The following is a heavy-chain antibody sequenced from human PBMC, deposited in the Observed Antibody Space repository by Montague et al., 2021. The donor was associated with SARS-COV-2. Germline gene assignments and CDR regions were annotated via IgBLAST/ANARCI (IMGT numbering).Heavy chain of an antibody. V-gene: IGHV4-34*01. Sequence: SETLSLTCAVYGGSFGVHYWSWVRQPPGKGLEWIGEINRSGSTNFNPSLKSRFTISVDTSKNQFSLKLTSVTAADTAVYFCAEGFPSWSGAGYWGQGTLVTVSS. J-gene: IGHJ1*01. D-gene: IGHD3-10*01. CDR1: GGSFGVHY. CDR2: INRSGST. CDR3: AEGFPSWSGAGY.